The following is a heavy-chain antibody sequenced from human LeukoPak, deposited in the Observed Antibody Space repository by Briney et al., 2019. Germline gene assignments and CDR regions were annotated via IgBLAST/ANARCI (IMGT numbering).Heavy chain of an antibody. V-gene: IGHV1-18*01. J-gene: IGHJ6*02. CDR3: ATGIVGAPRDYYYGMDV. Sequence: ASVKVSCKASGYTFTSYGISWVRQAPGQGLEWMGWISAYNGNTNYAQKLQGRVTMTTDTSTSTAYMELRSLRSDDTAVYYCATGIVGAPRDYYYGMDVWGQGTTVTVSS. CDR2: ISAYNGNT. D-gene: IGHD1-26*01. CDR1: GYTFTSYG.